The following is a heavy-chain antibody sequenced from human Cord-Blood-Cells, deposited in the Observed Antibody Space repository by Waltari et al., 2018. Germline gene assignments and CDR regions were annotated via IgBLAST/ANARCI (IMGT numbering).Heavy chain of an antibody. CDR1: GGSIRSSSSS. CDR3: ATTTRYSSSWFDY. Sequence: QLQLQASGPGLVKPSETLSLTCTVSGGSIRSSSSSWGWIRQPPGKGLEWIGSIYYSGCTYYNPSLKSRVTISVDTSKNQFSLKLSSVTAADTAVYYCATTTRYSSSWFDYWGQGTLVTVSS. D-gene: IGHD6-13*01. CDR2: IYYSGCT. J-gene: IGHJ4*02. V-gene: IGHV4-39*01.